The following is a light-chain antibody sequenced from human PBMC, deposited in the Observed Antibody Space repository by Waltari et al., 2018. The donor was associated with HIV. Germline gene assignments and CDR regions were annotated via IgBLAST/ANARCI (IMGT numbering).Light chain of an antibody. CDR2: EVS. Sequence: QSALTQPASVSGSPGQSVTISCTGTSSDIGGYNYVSWYQQHPGKAPKLIISEVSNRPSVVSDRFSGSKSGNTASLTISGLQAEDEADYYCCSYTSTTAFDVFGTGTRVSVL. V-gene: IGLV2-14*01. CDR1: SSDIGGYNY. CDR3: CSYTSTTAFDV. J-gene: IGLJ1*01.